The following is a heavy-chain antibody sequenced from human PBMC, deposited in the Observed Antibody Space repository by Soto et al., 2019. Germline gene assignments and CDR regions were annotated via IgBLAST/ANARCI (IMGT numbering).Heavy chain of an antibody. J-gene: IGHJ3*02. D-gene: IGHD3-3*01. Sequence: PSETLSLTCTVSGGSISSSSYYWGWIRQPPGKGLEWIGSIYYSGSTYYNPSLKSRVTISVDTSKNQFSLKLSSVTAADTAVYYCARYDDFRSGYSQSFYAFDIWGQGTMVTV. CDR2: IYYSGST. CDR3: ARYDDFRSGYSQSFYAFDI. V-gene: IGHV4-39*01. CDR1: GGSISSSSYY.